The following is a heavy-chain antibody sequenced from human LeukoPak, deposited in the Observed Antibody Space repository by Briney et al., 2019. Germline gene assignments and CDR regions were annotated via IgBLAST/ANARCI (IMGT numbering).Heavy chain of an antibody. CDR1: GGSISSSSYY. J-gene: IGHJ5*02. CDR3: ARLGYVSGWLDP. CDR2: IYYSGST. D-gene: IGHD3-16*01. Sequence: SETLSLTCTVSGGSISSSSYYWGWIRRPPGKGLEWIGSIYYSGSTYYNPSLKSRVTISVDTSKSQFSLKVTSVTATDTAVYYCARLGYVSGWLDPWGQGTPVTVSS. V-gene: IGHV4-39*01.